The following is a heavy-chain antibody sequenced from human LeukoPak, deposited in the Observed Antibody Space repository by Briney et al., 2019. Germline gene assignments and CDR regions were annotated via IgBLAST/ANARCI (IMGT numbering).Heavy chain of an antibody. CDR1: GFTFSNYA. V-gene: IGHV3-21*01. Sequence: GGSLRLSCAASGFTFSNYAMSWVRQAPGKGLEWVSSISSSSSYIYYADSVKGRFTISRDNAKNSLYLQMNSLRAEDTAVYYCASPWKYSSSSFFYYWGQGTLVTVSS. D-gene: IGHD6-6*01. J-gene: IGHJ4*02. CDR2: ISSSSSYI. CDR3: ASPWKYSSSSFFYY.